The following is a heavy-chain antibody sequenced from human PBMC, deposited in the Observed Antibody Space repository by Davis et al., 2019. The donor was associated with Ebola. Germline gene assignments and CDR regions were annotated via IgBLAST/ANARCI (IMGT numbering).Heavy chain of an antibody. Sequence: GGSLRLSCAASGFTFTTYSMSWVRQAPGKALEWVSSISSDSDYIYYADSAKGRFTISSDNAKNSLFLQMNSLRAEDTAVYFCARDRPLDFFFGDYYGMDVWGQGTTVTVSS. V-gene: IGHV3-21*01. CDR1: GFTFTTYS. D-gene: IGHD3-16*01. J-gene: IGHJ6*02. CDR2: ISSDSDYI. CDR3: ARDRPLDFFFGDYYGMDV.